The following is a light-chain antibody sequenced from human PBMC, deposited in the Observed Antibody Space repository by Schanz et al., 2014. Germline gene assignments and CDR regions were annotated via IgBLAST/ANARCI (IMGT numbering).Light chain of an antibody. CDR2: DVT. J-gene: IGLJ3*02. CDR1: STDVRTYNL. CDR3: ATWDDSLNGWV. V-gene: IGLV2-14*02. Sequence: QSALTQPASVSGSPGQSITISCTGTSTDVRTYNLVSWYQQHPGKAPKLMIYDVTERPSGVPDRFSGSKSGNTASLTISGLQAEDEADYCCATWDDSLNGWVFGGGTKLTVL.